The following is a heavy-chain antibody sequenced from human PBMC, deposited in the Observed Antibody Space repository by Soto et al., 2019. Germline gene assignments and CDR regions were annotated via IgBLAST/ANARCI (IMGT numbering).Heavy chain of an antibody. CDR3: ARGGAARPDY. J-gene: IGHJ4*02. CDR2: ISSNSRTI. D-gene: IGHD6-6*01. CDR1: GFTFNNYG. V-gene: IGHV3-48*02. Sequence: EVQLVESGGGLVQPGGSLRLSCAASGFTFNNYGMNWVRQAPGKGLEWVSYISSNSRTIDYADSVKGRFTISRDNAKNSLYLQMNSLRDEETAMYYCARGGAARPDYWGQGTLVTVS.